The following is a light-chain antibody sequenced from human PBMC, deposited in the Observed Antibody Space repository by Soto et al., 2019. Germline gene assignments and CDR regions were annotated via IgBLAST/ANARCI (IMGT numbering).Light chain of an antibody. CDR1: SSDVGGYNY. CDR3: SSYTSSSTPV. J-gene: IGLJ2*01. V-gene: IGLV2-14*01. Sequence: QSALTQPASVSGSPGQSITISCTGSSSDVGGYNYVSWYQQHPSKAPKLIIYEVRNRPSGVSNRFSGSKSANTASLTISGLQAEDEADYYCSSYTSSSTPVFGGGTKVTVL. CDR2: EVR.